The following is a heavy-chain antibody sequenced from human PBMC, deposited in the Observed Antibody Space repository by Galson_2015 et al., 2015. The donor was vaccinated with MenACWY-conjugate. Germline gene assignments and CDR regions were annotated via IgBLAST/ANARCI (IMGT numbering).Heavy chain of an antibody. CDR1: GFTFSGYP. Sequence: SLRLSCAASGFTFSGYPMHWVRQAPGKGLEWVTFISYDGSNKYYADSVKGRFTISRDNSRNTLYLEMNSLRAEDTAVYYCARDRGYDSSGHYAFDYWGQGTLVTVSS. CDR3: ARDRGYDSSGHYAFDY. J-gene: IGHJ4*02. D-gene: IGHD3-22*01. V-gene: IGHV3-30*04. CDR2: ISYDGSNK.